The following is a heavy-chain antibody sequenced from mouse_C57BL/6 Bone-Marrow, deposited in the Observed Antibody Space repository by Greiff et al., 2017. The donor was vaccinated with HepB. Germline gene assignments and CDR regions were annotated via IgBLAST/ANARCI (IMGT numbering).Heavy chain of an antibody. Sequence: EVQLVESGGDLVKPGGSLKLSCAASGFTFSSYGMSWVRQTPDKRLEWVATISSGGSYTYYPDSVKGRFTISRDNAKNTLYLQMSSLKSEDTAMYYCARHLGDGYWYFDVWGTGTTVTVAS. D-gene: IGHD2-3*01. J-gene: IGHJ1*03. V-gene: IGHV5-6*01. CDR2: ISSGGSYT. CDR1: GFTFSSYG. CDR3: ARHLGDGYWYFDV.